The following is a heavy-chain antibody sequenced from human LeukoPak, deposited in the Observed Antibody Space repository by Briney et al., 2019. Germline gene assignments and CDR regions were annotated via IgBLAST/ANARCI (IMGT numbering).Heavy chain of an antibody. CDR2: IYYSGST. Sequence: SETLSLACTVSGGSISSSSYYWGWIRQPPGKGLEWIGSIYYSGSTYYNPSLKSRVTISVDTSKNQFSLKLSSVTAADTAVYYCARAYSGYDSKGLGSLGYWGQGTLVTVSS. D-gene: IGHD5-12*01. CDR1: GGSISSSSYY. J-gene: IGHJ4*02. V-gene: IGHV4-39*01. CDR3: ARAYSGYDSKGLGSLGY.